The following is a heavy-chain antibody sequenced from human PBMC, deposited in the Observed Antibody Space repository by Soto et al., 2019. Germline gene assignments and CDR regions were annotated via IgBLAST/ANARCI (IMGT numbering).Heavy chain of an antibody. CDR1: GSTFSSYA. CDR2: ISYDGSNK. Sequence: GGSLRLSCAASGSTFSSYAMHWVRQAPGKGLEWVAVISYDGSNKYYADSVKGRFTISRDNSKNTLYLQMNSLRAEDTAVYYCAREPYSSSPGGAFDIWGQGTMVTVSS. D-gene: IGHD6-13*01. J-gene: IGHJ3*02. V-gene: IGHV3-30-3*01. CDR3: AREPYSSSPGGAFDI.